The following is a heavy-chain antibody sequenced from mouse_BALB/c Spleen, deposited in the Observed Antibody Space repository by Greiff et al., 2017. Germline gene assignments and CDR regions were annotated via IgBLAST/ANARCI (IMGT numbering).Heavy chain of an antibody. CDR1: GFSLTSYG. CDR2: IWSGGST. CDR3: ARKPYYGSSLYYAMDY. D-gene: IGHD1-1*01. J-gene: IGHJ4*01. Sequence: QVQLKESGPGLVQPSQSLSITCTVSGFSLTSYGVHWVRQSPGKGLEWLGVIWSGGSTDYNAAFISRLSISKDNSKSQVFFKMNSLQANDTAIYYCARKPYYGSSLYYAMDYWGQGTSVTVSS. V-gene: IGHV2-2*02.